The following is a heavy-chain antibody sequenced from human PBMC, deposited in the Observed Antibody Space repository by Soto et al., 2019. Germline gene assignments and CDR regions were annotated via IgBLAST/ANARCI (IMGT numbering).Heavy chain of an antibody. CDR2: ISYDGSNK. J-gene: IGHJ4*02. V-gene: IGHV3-30*18. CDR3: AKEEGKGIAAAGTGHY. CDR1: GFTFSSYG. Sequence: GGSLRLSCAASGFTFSSYGMHWVRQAPGKGLEWVAVISYDGSNKYYADSVKGRFTISRDNSKNTLYLQMNSLRAEDTAVYYCAKEEGKGIAAAGTGHYWGQGTLVTVSS. D-gene: IGHD6-13*01.